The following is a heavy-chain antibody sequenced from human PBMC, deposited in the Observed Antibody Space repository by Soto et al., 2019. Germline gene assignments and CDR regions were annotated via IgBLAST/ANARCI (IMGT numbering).Heavy chain of an antibody. V-gene: IGHV1-18*01. J-gene: IGHJ6*02. D-gene: IGHD3-22*01. CDR1: GGTFSSYA. CDR2: ISAYNGNT. Sequence: ASVKVSCKASGGTFSSYAISWVRQAPGQGLEWMGGISAYNGNTNYAQKLQGRVTMTTDTSTSTAYMELRSLRSDDTAVYYCARVAYDSSGYYQTDLYYYGMDVWGQGTTVTVSS. CDR3: ARVAYDSSGYYQTDLYYYGMDV.